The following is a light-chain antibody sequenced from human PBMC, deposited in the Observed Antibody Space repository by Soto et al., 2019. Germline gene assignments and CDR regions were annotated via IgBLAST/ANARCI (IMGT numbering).Light chain of an antibody. J-gene: IGKJ1*01. CDR1: QYVSSSY. CDR2: GSS. CDR3: QQYGTSPWT. Sequence: EIVLTQSPCTLSLSPGERATLSCSASQYVSSSYLAWYQQKPGQAPSLLIFGSSTRASGIPDRFSGSGSGTDFTLTISRLEPEDFAVYFCQQYGTSPWTFGQGTKVDI. V-gene: IGKV3-20*01.